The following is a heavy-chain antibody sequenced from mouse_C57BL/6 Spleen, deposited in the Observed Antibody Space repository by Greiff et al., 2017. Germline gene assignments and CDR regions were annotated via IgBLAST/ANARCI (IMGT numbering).Heavy chain of an antibody. CDR2: IYPSDSET. V-gene: IGHV1-61*01. CDR1: GYTFTSYW. J-gene: IGHJ2*01. Sequence: QVQLQQPGAELVRPGSSVKLSCKASGYTFTSYWMDWVKQRPGQGLEWIGNIYPSDSETHYNQKFKDKATLTVDKSSSTAYMQLSSLTSEDSAVYYCARNSNWASYYFDYWGQGTTLTVSS. CDR3: ARNSNWASYYFDY. D-gene: IGHD4-1*01.